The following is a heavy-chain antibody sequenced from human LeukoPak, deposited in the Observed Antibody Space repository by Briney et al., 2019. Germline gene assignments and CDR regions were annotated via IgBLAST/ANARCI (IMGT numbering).Heavy chain of an antibody. Sequence: SVKVSCKASGGTFSSYAISWVRQAPGQGLEWMGGIIPIFGTANYAQKFQGRVTITTDESTSTAYMELSSLRSEDTAVYYCARLYFTCTSCRPGFDYWGQGTLVTVSS. CDR1: GGTFSSYA. CDR3: ARLYFTCTSCRPGFDY. V-gene: IGHV1-69*05. CDR2: IIPIFGTA. D-gene: IGHD2-2*01. J-gene: IGHJ4*02.